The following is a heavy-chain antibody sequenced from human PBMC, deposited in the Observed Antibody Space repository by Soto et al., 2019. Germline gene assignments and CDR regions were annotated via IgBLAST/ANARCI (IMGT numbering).Heavy chain of an antibody. CDR2: IYWDDDR. J-gene: IGHJ5*02. CDR3: EQEDLDTSMATTWFDP. D-gene: IGHD5-18*01. V-gene: IGHV2-5*02. Sequence: QITLKESGPTLVNPTQTLTLTCTFSGFSLSTYGVGVGWIRQPPGKALEWLALIYWDDDRRYSPSLKSRLTITKDTSKNQVVLTLTNMEPVDTATYYCEQEDLDTSMATTWFDPWGQGTLVTVSS. CDR1: GFSLSTYGVG.